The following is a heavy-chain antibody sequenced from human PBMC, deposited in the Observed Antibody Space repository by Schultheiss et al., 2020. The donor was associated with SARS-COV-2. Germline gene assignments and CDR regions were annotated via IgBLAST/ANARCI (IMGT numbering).Heavy chain of an antibody. D-gene: IGHD2-8*01. Sequence: SETLSLTCTVSGGSISSSSYYWGWIRQPPGKGLEWIGSIYYSGSTYYNPSLKSRVTISVDTSRNQFSLKLSSVTAADTAVYYCAREVYAPYYYYYAMDVWGQGTTVTVSS. V-gene: IGHV4-39*02. CDR1: GGSISSSSYY. CDR3: AREVYAPYYYYYAMDV. J-gene: IGHJ6*02. CDR2: IYYSGST.